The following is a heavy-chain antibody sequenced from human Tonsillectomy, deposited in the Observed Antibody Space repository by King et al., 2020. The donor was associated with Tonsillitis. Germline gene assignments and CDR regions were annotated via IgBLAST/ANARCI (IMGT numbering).Heavy chain of an antibody. Sequence: VQLVESGAEVKKPGESLRISCKGSGYNFTSYWISWVRQMPGKGLEWMGRNDPSDSYTNYSPSFQGHVTISADKSISTAYLQWSSLKASDTAMYYCARARYCSGGSCYSVKYFDYWGQGTLVTVSS. CDR1: GYNFTSYW. D-gene: IGHD2-15*01. CDR2: NDPSDSYT. CDR3: ARARYCSGGSCYSVKYFDY. J-gene: IGHJ4*02. V-gene: IGHV5-10-1*03.